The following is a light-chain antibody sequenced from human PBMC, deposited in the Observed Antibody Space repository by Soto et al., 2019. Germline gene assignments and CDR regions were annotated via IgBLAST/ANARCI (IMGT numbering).Light chain of an antibody. CDR1: QSIDSW. CDR3: QHYNSYSRT. J-gene: IGKJ1*01. V-gene: IGKV1-5*03. CDR2: KAS. Sequence: DIEMTQSPSTLSSSIGDRVTLTCRASQSIDSWLAWYQQKPGEAPKLLIYKASSLQAGVPSRFSGSGSGTEFTLTISSLQPDDFATYYCQHYNSYSRTFGQGTKVEVK.